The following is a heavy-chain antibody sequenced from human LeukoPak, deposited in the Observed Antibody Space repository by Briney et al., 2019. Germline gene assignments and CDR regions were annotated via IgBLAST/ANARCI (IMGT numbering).Heavy chain of an antibody. V-gene: IGHV1-8*02. Sequence: ASVKVSCKASGYTFTSYDINWVRQATGQGLEWMGWMNPNSGNTGYAQKFQGRVTMTTDTSTSTAYMELRSLRSDDTAVYYCARERMRELRTFDYWGQGTLVTVSS. CDR1: GYTFTSYD. CDR2: MNPNSGNT. D-gene: IGHD1-26*01. J-gene: IGHJ4*02. CDR3: ARERMRELRTFDY.